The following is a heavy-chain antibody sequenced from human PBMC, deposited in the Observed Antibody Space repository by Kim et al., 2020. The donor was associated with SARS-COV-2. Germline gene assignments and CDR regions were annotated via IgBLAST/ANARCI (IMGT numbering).Heavy chain of an antibody. CDR2: INSDGSST. V-gene: IGHV3-74*01. CDR1: GFTFSSYW. J-gene: IGHJ4*02. Sequence: GGSLRLSCAASGFTFSSYWMHWVRQAPGKGLVWVSRINSDGSSTSYADSVKGRFTISRDNAKNTLYLQMNSLRAEDTAVYYCARGERWSYFDYWGQGTLVTVSS. D-gene: IGHD1-26*01. CDR3: ARGERWSYFDY.